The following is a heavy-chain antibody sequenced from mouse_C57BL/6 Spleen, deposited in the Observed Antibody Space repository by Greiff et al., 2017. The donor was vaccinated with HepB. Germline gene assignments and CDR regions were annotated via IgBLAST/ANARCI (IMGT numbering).Heavy chain of an antibody. CDR2: IYPGDGDT. J-gene: IGHJ2*01. CDR1: GYAFSSSW. CDR3: ARTPPYYGSSPFDY. V-gene: IGHV1-82*01. Sequence: QVQLQQSGPELVKPGASVKISCKASGYAFSSSWMNWVKQRPGNGLEWIGRIYPGDGDTNYNGKFKGKATLTADKSSSTAYMQLSSLTSEDSAVYFCARTPPYYGSSPFDYWGQGTTLTVSS. D-gene: IGHD1-1*01.